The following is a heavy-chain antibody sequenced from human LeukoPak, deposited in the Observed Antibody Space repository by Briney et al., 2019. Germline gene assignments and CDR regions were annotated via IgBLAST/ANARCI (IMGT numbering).Heavy chain of an antibody. D-gene: IGHD4-23*01. CDR3: ARTRGGVVTRVRNYYCYYMDV. J-gene: IGHJ6*03. Sequence: SETLSLTCAVYGGSFSGYYWRWVRQPPGKGLEWRGEINHSGSTNYNPSLKRRVTISVDTSKNQFSLKLSSVTAADTAVYYCARTRGGVVTRVRNYYCYYMDVWGKGTTVTISS. CDR2: INHSGST. V-gene: IGHV4-34*01. CDR1: GGSFSGYY.